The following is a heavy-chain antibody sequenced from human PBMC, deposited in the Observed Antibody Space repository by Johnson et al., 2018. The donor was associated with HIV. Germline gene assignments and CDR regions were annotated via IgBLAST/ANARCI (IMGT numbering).Heavy chain of an antibody. CDR3: TTDGVSYIVVVPATPSGSGSYGRYI. Sequence: QVLLLESGGGVVQPGGSLRLSCAASGFTFSSYGMHWVRQAPGKGLEWVAFIRYDGSNKYYADSVKGRFTISRDNSKNTLYLQMNSLKTEDTAVYYCTTDGVSYIVVVPATPSGSGSYGRYIWGQGTMVTVSS. V-gene: IGHV3-30*02. J-gene: IGHJ3*02. CDR1: GFTFSSYG. D-gene: IGHD2-2*01. CDR2: IRYDGSNK.